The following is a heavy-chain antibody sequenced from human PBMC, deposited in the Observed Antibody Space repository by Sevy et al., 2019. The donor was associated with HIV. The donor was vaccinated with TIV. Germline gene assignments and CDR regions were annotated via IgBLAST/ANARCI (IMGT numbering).Heavy chain of an antibody. CDR1: GFTFSSYA. CDR3: ARDRGSGKNVFIDY. J-gene: IGHJ4*02. Sequence: GGSLRLSCAASGFTFSSYAMHWVRQAPGKGLEWVAVISSDGSNKSYADSVKGRFTISRDNSKNTLYLQMNSLRTEDSAVYYCARDRGSGKNVFIDYWGQGTLVTVSS. V-gene: IGHV3-30-3*01. CDR2: ISSDGSNK. D-gene: IGHD3-10*01.